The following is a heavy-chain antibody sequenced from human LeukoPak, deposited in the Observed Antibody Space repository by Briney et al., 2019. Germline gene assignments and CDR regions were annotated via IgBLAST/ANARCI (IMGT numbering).Heavy chain of an antibody. D-gene: IGHD5-24*01. Sequence: ASAKVSCKASGYTFTGYYMHWVRQAPGQGLEWMGWINPNSGGTNYAQKFQSRVTMTRDTSISTAYMELSRLRSDDTAVYYCARVQTEMATIFDFVGYFDYWGQGTLVTVSS. J-gene: IGHJ4*02. V-gene: IGHV1-2*02. CDR1: GYTFTGYY. CDR3: ARVQTEMATIFDFVGYFDY. CDR2: INPNSGGT.